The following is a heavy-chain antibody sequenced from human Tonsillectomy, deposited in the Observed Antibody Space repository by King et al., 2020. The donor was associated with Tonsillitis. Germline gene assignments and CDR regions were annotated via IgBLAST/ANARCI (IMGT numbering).Heavy chain of an antibody. J-gene: IGHJ5*02. V-gene: IGHV4-4*02. Sequence: QLQESGPGLVKPSGTLSLTCAVSGGSISSSNWWSWFRQPPGKGLEWSGEIDHSGSTNYNPSLKSRVTISVDKSKNQFSLKLNSVTAADTAVYYCARVIVVVGMRIGWFDPWGQGTLVTVSS. D-gene: IGHD2-2*01. CDR1: GGSISSSNW. CDR3: ARVIVVVGMRIGWFDP. CDR2: IDHSGST.